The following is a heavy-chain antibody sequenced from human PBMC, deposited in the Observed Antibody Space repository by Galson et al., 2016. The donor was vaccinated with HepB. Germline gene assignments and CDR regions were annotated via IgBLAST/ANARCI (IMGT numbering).Heavy chain of an antibody. CDR2: INAGTGLT. D-gene: IGHD1-26*01. J-gene: IGHJ4*02. CDR1: GYTFTNYA. CDR3: AVWEWGLPPC. V-gene: IGHV1-3*01. Sequence: SVKVSCKASGYTFTNYALHWLRQAPGQSLEWMGWINAGTGLTKYSQNFQGRVTITRDTSANTAYVEVNSLRSEDTAVYYCAVWEWGLPPCWGQGTLVTVSS.